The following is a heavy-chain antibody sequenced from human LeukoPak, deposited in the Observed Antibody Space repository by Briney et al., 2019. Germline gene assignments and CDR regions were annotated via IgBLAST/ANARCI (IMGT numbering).Heavy chain of an antibody. V-gene: IGHV4-59*01. Sequence: PSETLSLTCTVSGGSISSYYWSWIRQPPGKGLEWIGYIYYSGSTNYNPSLKSRVTISVDTSKNQFSLKLSSVTAADTAVYYCARDRIYYYDSSGYRKSNWFDPWGQGTLVTVSS. D-gene: IGHD3-22*01. CDR1: GGSISSYY. CDR2: IYYSGST. J-gene: IGHJ5*02. CDR3: ARDRIYYYDSSGYRKSNWFDP.